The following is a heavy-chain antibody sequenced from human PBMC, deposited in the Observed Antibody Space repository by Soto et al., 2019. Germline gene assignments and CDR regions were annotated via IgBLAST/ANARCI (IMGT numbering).Heavy chain of an antibody. J-gene: IGHJ4*02. CDR2: ISSSGSSI. D-gene: IGHD1-20*01. CDR3: ARGDNSFDY. V-gene: IGHV3-48*02. CDR1: GFTFSSYT. Sequence: EVQLVESGGGLVQSGGSLRLSCAASGFTFSSYTMNWVRQAPGKGLEWVSDISSSGSSIYYADSVKGRFTISRDNAKNSLYLQMNSLRDEDTAVYYCARGDNSFDYWGQGTLVTVSS.